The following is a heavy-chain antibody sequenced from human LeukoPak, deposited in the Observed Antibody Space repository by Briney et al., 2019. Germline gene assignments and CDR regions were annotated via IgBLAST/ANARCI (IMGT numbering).Heavy chain of an antibody. Sequence: GGSLRLSCVAPGFTFSSHAMHWVRQAPGKGLEWVAVISYDGSSKYYADSVKGRFTISRDNSKNTLYLQMNSLRAEDTAVYYCARESIGAFDYWGQGTLVTVSS. J-gene: IGHJ4*02. CDR1: GFTFSSHA. V-gene: IGHV3-30*04. CDR3: ARESIGAFDY. D-gene: IGHD3-10*01. CDR2: ISYDGSSK.